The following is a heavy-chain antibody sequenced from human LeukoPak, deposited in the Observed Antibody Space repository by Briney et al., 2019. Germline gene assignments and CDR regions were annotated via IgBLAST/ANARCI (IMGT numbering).Heavy chain of an antibody. CDR3: AKVLYGTDAFDI. J-gene: IGHJ3*02. V-gene: IGHV3-30*18. Sequence: HPGRSLRLSCAASGFTFSSYGMHWVRQAPGKGLEWVAVISYDGSNKYYADSVKGRFTISRDNSKNTLYLQMNSLRAEDTAVYYCAKVLYGTDAFDIWGQGTMVTVSS. CDR1: GFTFSSYG. D-gene: IGHD4-17*01. CDR2: ISYDGSNK.